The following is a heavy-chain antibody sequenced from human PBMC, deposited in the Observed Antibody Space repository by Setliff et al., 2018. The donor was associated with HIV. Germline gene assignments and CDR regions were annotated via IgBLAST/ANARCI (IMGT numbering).Heavy chain of an antibody. CDR2: IYTSGST. J-gene: IGHJ4*02. CDR1: GGSISSYY. V-gene: IGHV4-4*09. D-gene: IGHD3-22*01. CDR3: ARGLSFYDPGGFDY. Sequence: SETLSLTCTVSGGSISSYYWSWIRQPPGKGLEWMAYIYTSGSTNYNPSLKSRVTISVDTSKNQFSLKLSSVTAADTAVYYCARGLSFYDPGGFDYWGQGTLVTVSS.